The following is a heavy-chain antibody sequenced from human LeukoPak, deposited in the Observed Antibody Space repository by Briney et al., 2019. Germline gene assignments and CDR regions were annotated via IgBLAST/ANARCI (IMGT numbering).Heavy chain of an antibody. V-gene: IGHV4-61*02. J-gene: IGHJ5*02. CDR1: GGSISSGSYY. D-gene: IGHD6-6*01. CDR3: ARSSSIAARRGYWFDP. CDR2: IYTSGST. Sequence: PSETLSLTCTVSGGSISSGSYYWSWIRQPAGKGLEWIGRIYTSGSTNYDPSLKSRVTISVDTSKNQFSLKLSSVTAADTAVYYCARSSSIAARRGYWFDPWGQGTLVTVSS.